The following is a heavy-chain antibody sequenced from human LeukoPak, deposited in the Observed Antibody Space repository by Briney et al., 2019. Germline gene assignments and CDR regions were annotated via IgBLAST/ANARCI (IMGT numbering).Heavy chain of an antibody. D-gene: IGHD3-3*01. CDR1: GGSFSGYY. CDR2: INHSGST. CDR3: ARVSAALLR. Sequence: SETLSLTCAVYGGSFSGYYWSWIRQPPGKGLEWIGEINHSGSTNYNPSLRSRVTISVDTSKNQFSLKLSSVTAADTAVYYCARVSAALLRWGQGTLVTVSS. V-gene: IGHV4-34*01. J-gene: IGHJ4*02.